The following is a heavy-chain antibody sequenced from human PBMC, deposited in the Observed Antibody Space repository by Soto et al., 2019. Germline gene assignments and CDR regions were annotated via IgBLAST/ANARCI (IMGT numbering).Heavy chain of an antibody. J-gene: IGHJ4*02. CDR1: GGPISSGDYY. D-gene: IGHD4-17*01. V-gene: IGHV4-30-4*01. Sequence: TVSGGPISSGDYYWSWIRQPPGKGLEWIGYIYYSGSTYYNPSLKSRVTISVDTSKNQFSLKLSSVTAADTAVYYCARLGDYGDYEYYFDYWGQGTLVTVSS. CDR3: ARLGDYGDYEYYFDY. CDR2: IYYSGST.